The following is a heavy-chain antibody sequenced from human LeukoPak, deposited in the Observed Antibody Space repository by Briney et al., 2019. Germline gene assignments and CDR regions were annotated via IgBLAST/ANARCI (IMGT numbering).Heavy chain of an antibody. CDR1: GYTFTEYD. CDR2: INPTSGGT. J-gene: IGHJ6*02. V-gene: IGHV1-2*02. CDR3: ASLGSGSLYYYGMDV. Sequence: ASVKVSCKASGYTFTEYDIHWVRQAPGQGLEWMGWINPTSGGTYHAQKFQGRVTMTRDTSITTAYMEVSRLRSDDTAVYYCASLGSGSLYYYGMDVWGQGTTVTVSS. D-gene: IGHD3-10*01.